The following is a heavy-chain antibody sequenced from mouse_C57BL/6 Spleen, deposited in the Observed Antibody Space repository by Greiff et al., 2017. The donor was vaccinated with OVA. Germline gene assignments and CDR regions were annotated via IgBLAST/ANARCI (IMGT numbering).Heavy chain of an antibody. V-gene: IGHV1-4*01. J-gene: IGHJ3*01. CDR2: INPSSGYT. Sequence: VQLQQSGAELARPGASVKMSCKASGYTFTSYTMHWVKQRPGQGLEWIGYINPSSGYTKYNQKFKDKATLTADKSSSTAYMQLSSLTSEDSAVYYGARRNYSNFSWFAYWGQGTLVTVSA. CDR3: ARRNYSNFSWFAY. CDR1: GYTFTSYT. D-gene: IGHD2-5*01.